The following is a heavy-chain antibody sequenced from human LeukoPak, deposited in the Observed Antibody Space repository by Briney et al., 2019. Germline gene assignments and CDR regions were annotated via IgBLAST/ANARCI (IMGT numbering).Heavy chain of an antibody. J-gene: IGHJ4*02. CDR3: AKAPLAPKYSFHH. V-gene: IGHV3-23*01. CDR1: GFTFSSYA. CDR2: ISGGGGST. Sequence: GGSLRLSCAASGFTFSSYAMSWVPQAPGKGPEWDSAISGGGGSTYYADSGKGRFTFSRHNSKQSPYLQMNRLRAEDTAVYYCAKAPLAPKYSFHHWGQGPLLTVSS. D-gene: IGHD1-1*01.